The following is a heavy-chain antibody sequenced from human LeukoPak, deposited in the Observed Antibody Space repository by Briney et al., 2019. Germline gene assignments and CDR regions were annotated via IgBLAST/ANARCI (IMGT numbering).Heavy chain of an antibody. CDR1: GGSISSHH. V-gene: IGHV4-59*11. J-gene: IGHJ5*02. CDR2: IYYSGST. Sequence: SETLSLTCTVSGGSISSHHWSLIRQPPGEGLEWIGYIYYSGSTNYNPSLKSRVTISVDTSKNQFSLKLSSVTAADTAVYYCARVVLRRNYDFWSGYYGWFDPWGQGTLVTVSS. CDR3: ARVVLRRNYDFWSGYYGWFDP. D-gene: IGHD3-3*01.